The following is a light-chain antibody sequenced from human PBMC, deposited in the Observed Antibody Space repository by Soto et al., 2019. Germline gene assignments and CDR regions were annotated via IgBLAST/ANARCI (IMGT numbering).Light chain of an antibody. CDR3: QQYGASRA. CDR2: GAS. CDR1: QTVSGNY. V-gene: IGKV3-20*01. Sequence: ESVLTQSPGTLSLSPGEGATLSCRASQTVSGNYLAWYKQKPGRAPRLLIYGASNRATGIPDRFSGSGSGTDFTLTIRRLEPEDFAVYFCQQYGASRAFGQGTRVEIK. J-gene: IGKJ1*01.